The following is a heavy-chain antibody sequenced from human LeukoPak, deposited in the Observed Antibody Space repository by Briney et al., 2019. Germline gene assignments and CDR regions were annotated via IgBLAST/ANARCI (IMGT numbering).Heavy chain of an antibody. V-gene: IGHV1-46*01. CDR2: IYPRDGST. Sequence: ASVKVSCKASGYTFTSNYIHWVRQAPGQGLEWMGMIYPRDGSTSYAQKSQGRVAVTRDTSTSTVHMELSGLRSEDTAVYYCARDQEGFDYWGQGTLVTVSS. CDR1: GYTFTSNY. J-gene: IGHJ4*02. CDR3: ARDQEGFDY.